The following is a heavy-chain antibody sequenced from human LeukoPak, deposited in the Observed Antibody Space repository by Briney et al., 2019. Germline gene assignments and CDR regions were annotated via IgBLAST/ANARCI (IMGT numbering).Heavy chain of an antibody. D-gene: IGHD3-3*01. CDR1: GGSISSYY. V-gene: IGHV4-4*07. J-gene: IGHJ6*02. CDR2: IYTSGST. Sequence: SETLSLTCTVSGGSISSYYWSWIRQPAGKGLEWIGRIYTSGSTNYNPSLKSRVTISVDTSKNQFSLKLSSVTAADTAVYYCARYYSVRFLEWSMDVWGQGTTVTVSS. CDR3: ARYYSVRFLEWSMDV.